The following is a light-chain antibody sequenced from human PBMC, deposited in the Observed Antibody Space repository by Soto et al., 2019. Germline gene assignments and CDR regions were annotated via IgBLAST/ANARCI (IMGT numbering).Light chain of an antibody. J-gene: IGKJ3*01. CDR1: QAINNY. CDR3: QKHNSAPPVT. CDR2: AAS. Sequence: DIQMTQSPSSLSASVGDRATISCRASQAINNYLAWYQQKPGKAPKLLIYAASTLQSGVPSRFSGSGSGTDFTLTISSLQPEDVATYYCQKHNSAPPVTFGPGTKVGV. V-gene: IGKV1-27*01.